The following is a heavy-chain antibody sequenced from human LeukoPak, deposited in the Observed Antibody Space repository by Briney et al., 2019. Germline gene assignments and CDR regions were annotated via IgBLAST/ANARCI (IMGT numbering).Heavy chain of an antibody. CDR3: ALPPTTYSSSWYDY. Sequence: ASVNVSCKASGGTFSSYAISWVRQAPGQGLEWMGGIIPIFGTANYAQKFQGRVTITADESTSTAYMELSSLRSEDTAVYYCALPPTTYSSSWYDYWGQGTLVTVSS. CDR2: IIPIFGTA. CDR1: GGTFSSYA. V-gene: IGHV1-69*13. D-gene: IGHD6-13*01. J-gene: IGHJ4*02.